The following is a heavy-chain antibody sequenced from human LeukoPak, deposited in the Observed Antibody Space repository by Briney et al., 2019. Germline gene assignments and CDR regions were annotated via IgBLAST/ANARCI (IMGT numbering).Heavy chain of an antibody. J-gene: IGHJ4*02. CDR3: ARGTAGDYYDSSGTKSYCCDY. D-gene: IGHD3-22*01. CDR2: INHSGST. Sequence: SETLSLTCAVYGGSFSGYYWSWIRQPPGKGLEWIGEINHSGSTNYNPSLKSRVTISVDTSKNQFSLKLSSVTAADTAVYYCARGTAGDYYDSSGTKSYCCDYWGQGTLVTVSS. CDR1: GGSFSGYY. V-gene: IGHV4-34*01.